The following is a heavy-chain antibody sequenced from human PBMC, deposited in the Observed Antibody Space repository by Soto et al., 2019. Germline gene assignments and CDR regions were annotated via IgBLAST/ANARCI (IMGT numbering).Heavy chain of an antibody. CDR2: IKEDGSEA. CDR1: GFTFSTYW. V-gene: IGHV3-7*05. CDR3: AKDWSAPGIGSARGSYYHFGMDV. D-gene: IGHD3-3*01. J-gene: IGHJ6*02. Sequence: EVQLVESGGGLVQPGGSLRLSCAASGFTFSTYWMNWVRQAPGKGLEWVANIKEDGSEAYYVDSVKGRFTISRDNAKNSLYLNMNSLRGEDTAVYYCAKDWSAPGIGSARGSYYHFGMDVWGQGTTVTVPS.